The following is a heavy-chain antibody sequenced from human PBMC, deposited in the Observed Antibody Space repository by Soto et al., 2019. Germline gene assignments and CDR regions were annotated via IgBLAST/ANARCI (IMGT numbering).Heavy chain of an antibody. CDR3: ARDASRVSHYYGLDV. Sequence: QVELMQSGAEVKKPGSSVKVSCTTSGGTLSTHPISWVRQAPGQGLEWKAMIIPFYGSSNHAQKFQGRVTITVDESTNTVYMTLSSLTSEDTAVYYCARDASRVSHYYGLDVWGQGTTVTVSS. CDR2: IIPFYGSS. CDR1: GGTLSTHP. J-gene: IGHJ6*02. V-gene: IGHV1-69*18.